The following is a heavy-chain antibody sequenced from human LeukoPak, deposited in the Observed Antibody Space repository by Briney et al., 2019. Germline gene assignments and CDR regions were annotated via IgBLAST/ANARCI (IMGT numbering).Heavy chain of an antibody. CDR1: EYDFRAYT. D-gene: IGHD2-2*01. V-gene: IGHV3-21*01. Sequence: LGGSLRLSCVASEYDFRAYTFTWVRQAPGKGLEYVSSISKSSALKYYSESVRGRFTISRDNAENSLYLDMSNLGAEDTAVYFCVRGDNRDQWGQGTLVTVSS. CDR2: ISKSSALK. CDR3: VRGDNRDQ. J-gene: IGHJ4*02.